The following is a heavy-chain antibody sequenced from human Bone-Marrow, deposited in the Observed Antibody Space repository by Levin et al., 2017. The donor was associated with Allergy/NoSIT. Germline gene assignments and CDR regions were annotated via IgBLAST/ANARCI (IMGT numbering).Heavy chain of an antibody. J-gene: IGHJ4*02. V-gene: IGHV3-23*01. CDR2: ISGSGGTT. D-gene: IGHD2/OR15-2a*01. Sequence: PGGSLRLSCAASGFTFSNYAMSWVRQAPGKGLEWVSGISGSGGTTYYADSVKGRFTISRDNSKDTLYLQMNSLRAEDTAVYYCAKRFWISSESTSYGPFDFWGQGTLVTVSS. CDR1: GFTFSNYA. CDR3: AKRFWISSESTSYGPFDF.